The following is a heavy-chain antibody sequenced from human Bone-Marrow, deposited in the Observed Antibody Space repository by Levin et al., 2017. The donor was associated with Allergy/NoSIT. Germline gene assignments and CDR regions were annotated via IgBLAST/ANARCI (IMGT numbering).Heavy chain of an antibody. CDR3: THTYFHGLLPPYFDS. CDR2: IYWDGDE. Sequence: SGPTLVKPTQTLTLTCTFSGFSINANGVGVGWVRQPPGKALQWLALIYWDGDERYNPVLKDRLTITSDASKNQMVLSMSDMDPDDTATYYCTHTYFHGLLPPYFDSWGQGTLVTVSS. D-gene: IGHD2/OR15-2a*01. V-gene: IGHV2-5*02. J-gene: IGHJ4*02. CDR1: GFSINANGVG.